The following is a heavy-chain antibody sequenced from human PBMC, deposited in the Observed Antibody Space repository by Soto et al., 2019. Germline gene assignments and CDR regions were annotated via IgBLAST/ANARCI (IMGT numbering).Heavy chain of an antibody. CDR3: ARDPTTFYCSGGSCYSRWFDP. J-gene: IGHJ5*02. CDR2: ISAYNGNT. D-gene: IGHD2-15*01. V-gene: IGHV1-18*01. Sequence: ASVKVSCKASGYTFTSYGISWVRQAPGQGLEWMGWISAYNGNTNYSQKLQGRCTMTTDTSTSTAYMERRSLRSDDTAVYYCARDPTTFYCSGGSCYSRWFDPWGQGTLVTLSS. CDR1: GYTFTSYG.